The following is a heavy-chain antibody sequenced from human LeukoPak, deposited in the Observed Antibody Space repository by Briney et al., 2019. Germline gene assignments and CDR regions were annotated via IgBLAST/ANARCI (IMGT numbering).Heavy chain of an antibody. Sequence: GGSLRLSCAASGFTVSSNYMSWVRQAPGKGLEWVSVIYSGGSTYYADSVKGRFTISRDNSKNTLYLQMNSLRAEDTAVYYCAKEAYYYDSSGYYSTTYNWFDPWGQGTLVTVSS. CDR1: GFTVSSNY. J-gene: IGHJ5*02. D-gene: IGHD3-22*01. CDR3: AKEAYYYDSSGYYSTTYNWFDP. CDR2: IYSGGST. V-gene: IGHV3-53*05.